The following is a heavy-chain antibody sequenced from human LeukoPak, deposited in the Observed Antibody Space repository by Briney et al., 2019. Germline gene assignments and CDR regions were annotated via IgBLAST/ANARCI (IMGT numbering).Heavy chain of an antibody. V-gene: IGHV3-23*01. D-gene: IGHD3-10*01. Sequence: GGSLRLSCAASGFSFRSSAMSWVRQAPGKGLEWVSAISGSGGSTYYADSVKGRFTISRDNSKNTLYLQMNSLRAEDTAVYYCAKTYLWFGELLYDGMDVWGQGTTVTVSS. CDR3: AKTYLWFGELLYDGMDV. CDR2: ISGSGGST. CDR1: GFSFRSSA. J-gene: IGHJ6*02.